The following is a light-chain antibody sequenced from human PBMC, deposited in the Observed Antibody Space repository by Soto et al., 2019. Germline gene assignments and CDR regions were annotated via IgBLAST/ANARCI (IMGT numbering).Light chain of an antibody. CDR3: QVWDSGSEHYV. V-gene: IGLV3-21*02. CDR2: DDS. CDR1: NIRTKS. J-gene: IGLJ1*01. Sequence: SYELTQPPSVSVVPGQTARITCGGNNIRTKSVHWYQQKPGQAPVLVVCDDSDRPSGIPERFSGSNSGNTATLTISRVEAGDEADYFCQVWDSGSEHYVFGAGTKVTVL.